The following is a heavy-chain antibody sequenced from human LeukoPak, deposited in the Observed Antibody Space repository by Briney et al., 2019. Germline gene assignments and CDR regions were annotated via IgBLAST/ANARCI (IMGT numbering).Heavy chain of an antibody. V-gene: IGHV4-59*08. CDR2: IYYSGST. CDR1: GGSFSGYY. CDR3: ARHSKYSSSWYAYYFDY. D-gene: IGHD6-13*01. Sequence: PSETLSLTCAVYGGSFSGYYWSWIRQPPGKGLEWIGYIYYSGSTNYNPSLKSRVTISVDTSKNQFSLKLSSVTAADTAVYYCARHSKYSSSWYAYYFDYWGQGTLVTVSS. J-gene: IGHJ4*02.